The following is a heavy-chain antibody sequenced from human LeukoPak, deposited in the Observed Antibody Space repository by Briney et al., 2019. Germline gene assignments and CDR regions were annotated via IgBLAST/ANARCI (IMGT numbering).Heavy chain of an antibody. CDR2: IYYSGST. J-gene: IGHJ3*02. V-gene: IGHV4-31*03. CDR3: ATSYYYGSGSYLDAFDI. D-gene: IGHD3-10*01. CDR1: GGSISSGGYY. Sequence: SQTLSLTCTVSGGSISSGGYYWSWIRQHPGKGLEWIGYIYYSGSTYYNPSLKSRVTISVDTSKNQFSLKLSSVTAADTAVYYCATSYYYGSGSYLDAFDIWGQGTMVTVSS.